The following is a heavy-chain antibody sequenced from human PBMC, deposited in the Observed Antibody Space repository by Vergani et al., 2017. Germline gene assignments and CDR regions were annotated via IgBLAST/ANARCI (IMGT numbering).Heavy chain of an antibody. V-gene: IGHV4-39*02. CDR2: IYYSGST. J-gene: IGHJ6*02. CDR1: NDSVSNTFYY. CDR3: ARELSYYYGSGSDDYNPYYYEGMDV. D-gene: IGHD3-10*01. Sequence: QVQLPESGPGLVKPSETLSLTCTVSNDSVSNTFYYWGWIRQTPGKGLEWIGSIYYSGSTYYNPSLESRVTMSVDTSKSQFSLKLSSVTAADTAVYYCARELSYYYGSGSDDYNPYYYEGMDVWGPGTTVTVSS.